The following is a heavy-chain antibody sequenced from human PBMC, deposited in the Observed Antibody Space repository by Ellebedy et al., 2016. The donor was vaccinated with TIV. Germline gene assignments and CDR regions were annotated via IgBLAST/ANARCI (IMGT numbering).Heavy chain of an antibody. CDR1: GFTFSSYS. J-gene: IGHJ3*02. D-gene: IGHD4-17*01. V-gene: IGHV3-48*04. CDR3: ASGDQTFDI. CDR2: ISSSSSTI. Sequence: GESLKISXAASGFTFSSYSMNWVRQAPGKGLEWVSYISSSSSTIYYADSVKGRFTISRDNAKNSLYLQMNSLRAEDTAVYYCASGDQTFDIWGQGTMVTVSS.